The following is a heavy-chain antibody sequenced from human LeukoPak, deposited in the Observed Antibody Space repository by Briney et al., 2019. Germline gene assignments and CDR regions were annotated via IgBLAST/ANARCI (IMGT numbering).Heavy chain of an antibody. CDR3: AREHIATSGNNWFDP. CDR2: ISYDGNNK. V-gene: IGHV3-30*04. D-gene: IGHD6-13*01. J-gene: IGHJ5*02. CDR1: GFTFSSYA. Sequence: PGGSLRFSCAASGFTFSSYAMHWVRQAPGKGLEWVAVISYDGNNKYHGDSVKGRFTISRDNSKNTLYLQMNILRAEDTAMYSCAREHIATSGNNWFDPWGQGTLVTVSS.